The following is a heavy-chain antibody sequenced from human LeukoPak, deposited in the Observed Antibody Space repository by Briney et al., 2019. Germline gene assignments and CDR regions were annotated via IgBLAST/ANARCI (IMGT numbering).Heavy chain of an antibody. CDR1: GYTFTSYA. CDR2: INTNTGNP. Sequence: GASVKVSCKASGYTFTSYAMNWVRQAPGQGLEWMGWINTNTGNPTYAQGFTGRFVFSSDTSVSTAYLQISSLKAEDTAVYYCARDGRGGPSYYDSSEYNWFDPWGQGTLVTVSS. D-gene: IGHD3-22*01. J-gene: IGHJ5*02. V-gene: IGHV7-4-1*02. CDR3: ARDGRGGPSYYDSSEYNWFDP.